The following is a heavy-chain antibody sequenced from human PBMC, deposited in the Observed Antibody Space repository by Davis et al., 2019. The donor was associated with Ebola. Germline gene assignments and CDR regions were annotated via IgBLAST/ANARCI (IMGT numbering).Heavy chain of an antibody. V-gene: IGHV3-15*01. CDR1: GFTFSNAW. D-gene: IGHD2-15*01. Sequence: PGGSLRLSCAASGFTFSNAWMSWVRQAPGKGLEWVGRIKSKTDGGTTDYVAPVKGRFSISRDDSKNTLYLQMNSLKTEDTAVYYCTTRIYYYGMDVWGQGTLVTVSS. J-gene: IGHJ6*02. CDR2: IKSKTDGGTT. CDR3: TTRIYYYGMDV.